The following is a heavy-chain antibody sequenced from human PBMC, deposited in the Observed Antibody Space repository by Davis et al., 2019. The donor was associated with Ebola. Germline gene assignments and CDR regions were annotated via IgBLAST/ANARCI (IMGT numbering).Heavy chain of an antibody. CDR3: ASLVYGSGSFYFDY. CDR2: INPNSGGT. CDR1: GYTFTSYD. D-gene: IGHD3-10*01. J-gene: IGHJ4*02. Sequence: ASVKVSCKASGYTFTSYDINWARQAPGQGLEWMGWINPNSGGTNYAQKFQGRVTMTRDTSISTAYMELSRLRSDDTAVYYLASLVYGSGSFYFDYWGQGSLVTVSS. V-gene: IGHV1-2*02.